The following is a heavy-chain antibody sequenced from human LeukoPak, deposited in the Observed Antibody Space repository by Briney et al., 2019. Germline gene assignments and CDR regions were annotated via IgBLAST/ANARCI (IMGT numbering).Heavy chain of an antibody. CDR1: GFTFDDYA. V-gene: IGHV3-43D*03. J-gene: IGHJ5*02. CDR2: ISWDGGST. CDR3: AKANRRIAAAGSFPPDP. D-gene: IGHD6-13*01. Sequence: GGSLRLSCAASGFTFDDYAMHWVRQAPGKGLEWVSLISWDGGSTYYADSVKGRFTISRDNSKNSLYLQMNSLRAEDTALYYCAKANRRIAAAGSFPPDPWGQGTLVTVSS.